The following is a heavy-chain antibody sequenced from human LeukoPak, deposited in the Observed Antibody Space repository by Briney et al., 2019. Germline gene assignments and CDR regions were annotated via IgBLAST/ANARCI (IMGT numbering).Heavy chain of an antibody. CDR3: ARRGRDDYDSSGYHLDY. V-gene: IGHV3-21*01. D-gene: IGHD3-22*01. CDR1: GFTVNNNY. J-gene: IGHJ4*02. CDR2: ITTSSSYM. Sequence: GGSLRLSCAASGFTVNNNYMHWVRQAPGKGLEWVSSITTSSSYMYYADSVKGRFTISRDNPKNSLYLQMNSLRPEDTAVYYCARRGRDDYDSSGYHLDYWGQGTLVTVSS.